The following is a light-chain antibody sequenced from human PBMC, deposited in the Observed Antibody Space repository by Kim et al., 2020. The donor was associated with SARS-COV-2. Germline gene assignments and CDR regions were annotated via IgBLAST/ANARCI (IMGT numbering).Light chain of an antibody. CDR3: QQTYSTKNV. V-gene: IGKV1-39*01. CDR1: QSVSIN. CDR2: GAS. J-gene: IGKJ2*01. Sequence: DIEMTQSPSALSASVGDRVTITCRATQSVSINLNWYQQRPGKAPRLLIYGASTLQSGVPSRFSGSGSGTGFTLTISSLQPEDFAIYYCQQTYSTKNVFGQETKLTI.